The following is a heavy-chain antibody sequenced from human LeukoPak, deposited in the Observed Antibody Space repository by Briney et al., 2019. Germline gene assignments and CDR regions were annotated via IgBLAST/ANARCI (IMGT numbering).Heavy chain of an antibody. V-gene: IGHV3-7*01. CDR1: GFTFSSYW. CDR3: AREEYMLWFGEVVGGFDY. CDR2: IKQDGSEK. D-gene: IGHD3-10*01. J-gene: IGHJ4*02. Sequence: GGSLRLSCAASGFTFSSYWMSWVRQAPGKGLEWVANIKQDGSEKYYVDSVKGRFTISRDNAKNSLYLQMNSLRAEDTAVYYCAREEYMLWFGEVVGGFDYWGQGTLVTVSS.